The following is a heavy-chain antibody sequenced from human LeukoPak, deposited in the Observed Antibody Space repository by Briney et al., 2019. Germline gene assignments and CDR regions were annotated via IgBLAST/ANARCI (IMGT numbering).Heavy chain of an antibody. D-gene: IGHD3-22*01. Sequence: GESLKISCKGSGYSFSTYWIGWVRQMPGKGLEWMGIIYPGDSDTRYSPSFQGQVTFSADKSINTAYLQWSSLKASDTAIYYCARRGSGYSPYYFDYWGQGTLVTVSS. CDR1: GYSFSTYW. J-gene: IGHJ4*02. CDR3: ARRGSGYSPYYFDY. CDR2: IYPGDSDT. V-gene: IGHV5-51*01.